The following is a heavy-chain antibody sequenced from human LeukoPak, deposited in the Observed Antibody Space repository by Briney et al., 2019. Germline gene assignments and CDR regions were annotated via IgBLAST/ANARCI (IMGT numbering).Heavy chain of an antibody. D-gene: IGHD4-11*01. J-gene: IGHJ6*03. CDR3: AKVLRISTTVPRNYYYMDV. CDR2: IRYDGSNK. CDR1: GFTFSNSA. V-gene: IGHV3-30*02. Sequence: GGSLRLSCAASGFTFSNSAMNWVRQAPGKGLEWVAFIRYDGSNKYYADSVKGRSTISRDNSKNTLYLQMNSLRAEDTAVYYCAKVLRISTTVPRNYYYMDVWGKGTTVTVSS.